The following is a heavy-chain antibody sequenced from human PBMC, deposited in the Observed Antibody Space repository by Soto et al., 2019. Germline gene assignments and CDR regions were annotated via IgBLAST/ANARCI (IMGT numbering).Heavy chain of an antibody. CDR3: ARPHCSGGSCYSAAEYFQH. J-gene: IGHJ1*01. CDR1: GGSISRSSDY. Sequence: QLQLQESGPGLVKPSETRSLTCTVSGGSISRSSDYWGWIRQPPGKGREWIGSIYYSGSTYYNPSLKSRVTISVDTSKNQFSLTLSSVTAADTAVYYCARPHCSGGSCYSAAEYFQHWGQGTLVTVSS. V-gene: IGHV4-39*01. D-gene: IGHD2-15*01. CDR2: IYYSGST.